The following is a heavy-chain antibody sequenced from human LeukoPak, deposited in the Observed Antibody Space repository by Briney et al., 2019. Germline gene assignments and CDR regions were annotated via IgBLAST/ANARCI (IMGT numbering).Heavy chain of an antibody. CDR2: IYYSGST. CDR1: GGSISSYY. CDR3: ARSYYYDSSGPLDY. Sequence: SETLSLTCTVSGGSISSYYWSWIRQPAGKGLEWIGYIYYSGSTNYNPSLKSRVTISVDTSKNQFSLKLSPVTAADTAVYYCARSYYYDSSGPLDYWGQGTLVTVSS. V-gene: IGHV4-59*01. D-gene: IGHD3-22*01. J-gene: IGHJ4*02.